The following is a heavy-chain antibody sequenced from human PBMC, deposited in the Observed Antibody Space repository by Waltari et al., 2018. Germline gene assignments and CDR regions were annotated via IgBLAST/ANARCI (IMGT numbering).Heavy chain of an antibody. CDR3: ATPLGLEPLPGDYGSGGAFDY. CDR1: GYTLTELS. Sequence: QVQLVQSGAEVKKPGASVKVSCKVSGYTLTELSMHWVRQAPGKGLEWMGGFDPEDGETIYAQKFQGRVTMTEDTSTDTAYMELSSLRSEDTAVYYCATPLGLEPLPGDYGSGGAFDYWGQGTLGAVAS. J-gene: IGHJ4*02. V-gene: IGHV1-24*01. CDR2: FDPEDGET. D-gene: IGHD3-10*01.